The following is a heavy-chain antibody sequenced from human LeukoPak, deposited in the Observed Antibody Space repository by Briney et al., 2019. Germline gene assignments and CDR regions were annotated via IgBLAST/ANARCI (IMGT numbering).Heavy chain of an antibody. CDR3: ARKLRGIAAAGTRNWFDP. Sequence: ASVKVSCKASGYTFTSYDINWVRQATGQGLEWMGWVNPNSGNTGYAQKFQGRVTMTRNTSISTAYMELSSLRSEDTAVYYCARKLRGIAAAGTRNWFDPWGQGTLVTVSS. CDR2: VNPNSGNT. D-gene: IGHD6-13*01. V-gene: IGHV1-8*01. CDR1: GYTFTSYD. J-gene: IGHJ5*02.